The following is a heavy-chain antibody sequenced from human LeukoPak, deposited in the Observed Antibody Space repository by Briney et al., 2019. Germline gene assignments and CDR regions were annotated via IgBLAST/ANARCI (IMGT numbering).Heavy chain of an antibody. CDR1: GFTVSSSY. Sequence: PGGSLRLSGTGSGFTVSSSYMTWVRQAPGKGLEWVSLIYGGGGTYYADSVKGRFTISRHNSENTLYLEMNSLRPEDTAMYYCARVGVGTVAGNYFDDWGQGTLVTVSS. V-gene: IGHV3-53*04. J-gene: IGHJ4*02. CDR2: IYGGGGT. D-gene: IGHD6-19*01. CDR3: ARVGVGTVAGNYFDD.